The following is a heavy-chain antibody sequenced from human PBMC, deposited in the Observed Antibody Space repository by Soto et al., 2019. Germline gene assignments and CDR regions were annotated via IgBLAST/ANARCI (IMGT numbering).Heavy chain of an antibody. CDR1: GGSISSGGYS. V-gene: IGHV4-30-2*01. J-gene: IGHJ3*01. Sequence: PSEPLSLTCAVSGGSISSGGYSWTWIRQPPGKGLEWIGYIYHSGNTYYNPSLKSRVTISGDRSKNQFTLNLSSVTAADTAVYYGASNVAADDALEGWGQGTMVTVSS. D-gene: IGHD2-15*01. CDR3: ASNVAADDALEG. CDR2: IYHSGNT.